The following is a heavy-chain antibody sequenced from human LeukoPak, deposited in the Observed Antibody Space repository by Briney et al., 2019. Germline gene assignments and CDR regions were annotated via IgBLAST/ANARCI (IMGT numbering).Heavy chain of an antibody. J-gene: IGHJ4*02. CDR3: AREGFYGSGSSTCFDY. CDR2: IYSGGST. CDR1: GFTVSSNY. D-gene: IGHD3-10*01. V-gene: IGHV3-66*01. Sequence: GGSLRLACAASGFTVSSNYMSWVRQAPGKGLEWVSVIYSGGSTYYADSVKGRFTISRDNSKNTLYLQMNSLRAEDTAVYYCAREGFYGSGSSTCFDYWGQGTLVTVSS.